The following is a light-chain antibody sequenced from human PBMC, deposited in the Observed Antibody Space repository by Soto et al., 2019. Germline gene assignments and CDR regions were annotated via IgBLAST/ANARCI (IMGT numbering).Light chain of an antibody. CDR1: QSVSSN. Sequence: EIEMTQSPATLSVSPGERATLSCRASQSVSSNLAWYQQKPGQAPRLLIYGASTRATGIPARFSGSGSGTEFTLTISSLPSEDFAVYYCQQYNNWPPTFGQGTRWIS. CDR2: GAS. CDR3: QQYNNWPPT. J-gene: IGKJ1*01. V-gene: IGKV3-15*01.